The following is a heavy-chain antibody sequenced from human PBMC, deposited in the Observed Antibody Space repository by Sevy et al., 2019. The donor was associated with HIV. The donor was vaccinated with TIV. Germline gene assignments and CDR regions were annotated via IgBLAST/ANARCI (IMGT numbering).Heavy chain of an antibody. CDR2: IYYSGNT. D-gene: IGHD3-3*02. V-gene: IGHV4-31*03. J-gene: IGHJ6*02. CDR3: ARDRHQLAPHFWSGMDV. Sequence: SQTLSLTSTLSGDSINSGGSYWSSISQHPGKGLEWIGCIYYSGNTYYNPSLKSRLTISLDTSKNQYSLKLTSVTAADTAVYYCARDRHQLAPHFWSGMDVWGQGTTVTVSS. CDR1: GDSINSGGSY.